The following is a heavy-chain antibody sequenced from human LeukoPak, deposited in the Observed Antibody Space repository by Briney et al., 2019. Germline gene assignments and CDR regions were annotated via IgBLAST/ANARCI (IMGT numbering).Heavy chain of an antibody. CDR3: ARDMMEGSSSSQDY. CDR1: GFTFSSYW. D-gene: IGHD6-6*01. CDR2: IKQDGSEK. Sequence: PGGSLRLSCAASGFTFSSYWMSWVRQAPGKGLEWVANIKQDGSEKYYVDSVKGRFTISRDNAKNSLYLQMNSLRAEDTAVYYCARDMMEGSSSSQDYWGQGTLVTVSS. J-gene: IGHJ4*02. V-gene: IGHV3-7*01.